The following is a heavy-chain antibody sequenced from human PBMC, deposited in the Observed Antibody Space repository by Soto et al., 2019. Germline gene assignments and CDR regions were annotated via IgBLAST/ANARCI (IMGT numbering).Heavy chain of an antibody. CDR1: GFTFSAYA. CDR2: IGGSADAT. Sequence: GGSLRLSCAVSGFTFSAYAMSWVRQAPGKGLEWVSSIGGSADATYYADSVKGRFTISRDNSKNTLYLQMNSLRAEDTAVYYCAKSKSVRYYYGMDVWGQGTTVTVSS. J-gene: IGHJ6*02. V-gene: IGHV3-23*01. D-gene: IGHD2-8*01. CDR3: AKSKSVRYYYGMDV.